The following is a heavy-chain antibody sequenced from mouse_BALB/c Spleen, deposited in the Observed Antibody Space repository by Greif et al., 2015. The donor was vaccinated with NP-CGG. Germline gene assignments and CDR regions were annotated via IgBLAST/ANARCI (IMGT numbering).Heavy chain of an antibody. CDR1: GSSVTSYW. D-gene: IGHD2-14*01. CDR3: ARGDRYDY. CDR2: IAPGSGSP. Sequence: DLVKPGASVKLSCKASGSSVTSYWLHWIKQRPGQGLEWIGRIAPGSGSPSYNELFKGKATLTVDTSSSTAYIQLSSLSSEDSAVYFCARGDRYDYWGQGTTLTVSS. V-gene: IGHV1S41*01. J-gene: IGHJ2*01.